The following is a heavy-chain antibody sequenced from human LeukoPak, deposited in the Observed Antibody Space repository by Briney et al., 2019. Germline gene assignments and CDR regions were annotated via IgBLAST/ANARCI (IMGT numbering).Heavy chain of an antibody. Sequence: PGGSLRLSCAGSGLTVSSVYMSWVRQAPGKGLEWVSAIYRGGGTYYADSVKGRFTISRDNPRTTVNLQMNSLSAEDTAVYYCARATTLGYYYGLDVWGQGTTVTVSS. CDR3: ARATTLGYYYGLDV. V-gene: IGHV3-66*01. J-gene: IGHJ6*02. CDR1: GLTVSSVY. CDR2: IYRGGGT. D-gene: IGHD3-16*01.